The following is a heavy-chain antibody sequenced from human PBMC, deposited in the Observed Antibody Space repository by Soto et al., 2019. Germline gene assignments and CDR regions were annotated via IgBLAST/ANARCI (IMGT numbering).Heavy chain of an antibody. CDR2: MSYDGSDK. Sequence: SGGSLRLSCAASAFTFSNYTMHWVRQAPGKGLEWVALMSYDGSDKYYADAVKGRFTISRDNSKNTLYLKMDSLRVEDTALYYCAGRSGSSDSWGQGTLVTVSS. D-gene: IGHD3-10*01. J-gene: IGHJ4*02. V-gene: IGHV3-30*04. CDR1: AFTFSNYT. CDR3: AGRSGSSDS.